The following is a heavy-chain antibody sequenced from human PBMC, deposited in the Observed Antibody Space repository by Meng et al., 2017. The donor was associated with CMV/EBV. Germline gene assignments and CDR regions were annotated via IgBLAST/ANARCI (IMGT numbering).Heavy chain of an antibody. D-gene: IGHD2-2*01. J-gene: IGHJ4*02. V-gene: IGHV1-2*02. CDR1: GYTFTSYA. Sequence: ASVKVSCKASGYTFTSYAMHWVRQAPGQGLEWMGWINPNSGGTNYAQKFQGRVTMTRDTSISTAYMELSRLRSDDTAVYYCARDIKGSSTSCPAHWGQGTLVTVSS. CDR3: ARDIKGSSTSCPAH. CDR2: INPNSGGT.